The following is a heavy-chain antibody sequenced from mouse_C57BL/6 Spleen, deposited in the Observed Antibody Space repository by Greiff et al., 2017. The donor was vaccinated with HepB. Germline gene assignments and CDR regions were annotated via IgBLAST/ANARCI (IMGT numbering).Heavy chain of an antibody. Sequence: VKLQESGAELARPGASVKMSCKASGYTFTSYTMHWVKQRPGQGLEWIGYINPSSGYTKYNQKFKDKATLTADKSSSTAYMQLSSLTSEDSAVYYCARGEDMDYWGQGTSVTVSS. D-gene: IGHD2-13*01. CDR3: ARGEDMDY. V-gene: IGHV1-4*01. CDR2: INPSSGYT. CDR1: GYTFTSYT. J-gene: IGHJ4*01.